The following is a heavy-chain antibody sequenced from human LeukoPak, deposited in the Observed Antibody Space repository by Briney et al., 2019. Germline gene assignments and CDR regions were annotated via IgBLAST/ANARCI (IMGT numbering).Heavy chain of an antibody. CDR3: ARDLKVMGYCSGGSCQYYFDY. CDR1: GGTFSSYA. J-gene: IGHJ4*02. CDR2: ISAYNGNT. D-gene: IGHD2-15*01. V-gene: IGHV1-18*01. Sequence: ASVKVSCKASGGTFSSYAISWVRQAPGQGLEWMGWISAYNGNTNYAQKLQGRVTMTTDTSTSTAYMELRSLRSDDTAVYYCARDLKVMGYCSGGSCQYYFDYWGQGTLVTVSS.